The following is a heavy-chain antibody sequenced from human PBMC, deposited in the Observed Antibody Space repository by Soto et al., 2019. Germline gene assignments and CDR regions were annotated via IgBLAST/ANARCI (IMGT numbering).Heavy chain of an antibody. CDR1: GYSFTRYY. D-gene: IGHD1-26*01. V-gene: IGHV1-18*01. J-gene: IGHJ4*02. Sequence: GVSAKVSCEASGYSFTRYYINWVRQAPGQGLEWMGWISAYNGNTHYEEKLQGRVTLTTDTSTSTAYMELRSLRSDDTAVYFCARGGQWDFLSDYWGQGTLVTVS. CDR2: ISAYNGNT. CDR3: ARGGQWDFLSDY.